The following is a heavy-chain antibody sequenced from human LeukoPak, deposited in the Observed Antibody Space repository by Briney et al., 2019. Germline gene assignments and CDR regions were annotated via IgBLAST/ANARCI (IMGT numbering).Heavy chain of an antibody. J-gene: IGHJ4*02. CDR3: ARGHHSSGWYANDY. D-gene: IGHD6-19*01. V-gene: IGHV3-64*01. CDR2: ISSNGDST. Sequence: GGSLRLSCAASGFTFSSYAMSWVRQAPGKGLEYVSAISSNGDSTYCANSVKGRFTISRDNSKNTLYLQMGSLRAEDMAVYYCARGHHSSGWYANDYWGQGTLVTVSS. CDR1: GFTFSSYA.